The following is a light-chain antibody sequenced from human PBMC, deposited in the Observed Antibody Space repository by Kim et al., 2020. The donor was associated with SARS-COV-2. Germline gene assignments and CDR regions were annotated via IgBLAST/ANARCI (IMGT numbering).Light chain of an antibody. J-gene: IGKJ1*01. CDR1: QGISNY. CDR3: QKYNSAPRT. V-gene: IGKV1-27*01. Sequence: ASVGDRGTITCRASQGISNYLAWYQQKPGKVPKLLSYAASTLQSGVPSRFSGSGSGTDFTLTISSLQPEDVATYYCQKYNSAPRTFGQGTKVDIK. CDR2: AAS.